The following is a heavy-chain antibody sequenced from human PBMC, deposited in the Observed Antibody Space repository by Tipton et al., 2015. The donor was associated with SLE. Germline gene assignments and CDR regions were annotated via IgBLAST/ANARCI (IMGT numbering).Heavy chain of an antibody. CDR2: ISDSGGST. J-gene: IGHJ3*02. Sequence: SLRLSCAASGFTFSRYAMTWVRQAPGKGLQWVSTISDSGGSTYYTDSAKGRFTISRDNSKNTLYVQMNSLRAEDTAVYYCAAQPYSGSYRGAFDIWGQGTMVTVSS. CDR3: AAQPYSGSYRGAFDI. CDR1: GFTFSRYA. V-gene: IGHV3-23*01. D-gene: IGHD1-26*01.